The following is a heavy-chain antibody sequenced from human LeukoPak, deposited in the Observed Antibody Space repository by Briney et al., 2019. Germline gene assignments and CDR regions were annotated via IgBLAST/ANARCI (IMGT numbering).Heavy chain of an antibody. CDR2: ISYDGSNK. D-gene: IGHD3-10*01. CDR3: ARAPGEYYMDV. V-gene: IGHV3-30*01. J-gene: IGHJ6*03. CDR1: GFTFSSYA. Sequence: PGRSLRLSCAASGFTFSSYAMHWVRQAPGKGLEWVAVISYDGSNKYYADSVKGRFTISRDNSKNTLYLQMNSLRAEDTAVYYCARAPGEYYMDVWGKGTTVTVSS.